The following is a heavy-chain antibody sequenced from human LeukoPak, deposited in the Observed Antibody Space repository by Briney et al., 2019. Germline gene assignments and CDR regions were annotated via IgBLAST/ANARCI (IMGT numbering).Heavy chain of an antibody. J-gene: IGHJ4*02. CDR1: GGSISSYY. CDR3: ARDGYSGNDGL. D-gene: IGHD5-12*01. V-gene: IGHV4-59*01. CDR2: IYHSGST. Sequence: PSETLSLTSSVSGGSISSYYWSWIRQPPGKGLEWIGYIYHSGSTKYNPSLKSRVTTSVDTSKNQFSLKMSSVTAADTAVYYCARDGYSGNDGLWGQGTLVTVSS.